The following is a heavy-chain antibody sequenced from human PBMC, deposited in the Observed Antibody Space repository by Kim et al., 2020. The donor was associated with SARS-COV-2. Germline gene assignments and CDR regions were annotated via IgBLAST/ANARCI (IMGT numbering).Heavy chain of an antibody. D-gene: IGHD4-17*01. CDR1: GYTFTSYY. CDR2: INPRGDST. Sequence: ASVKVSCKASGYTFTSYYIHWVRQAPGEGLEWMGMINPRGDSTSYTQKLKGRVAMTRDTSTSTVYMELSSLKSEDTAVYYCASDRVRGATVTDLYYYYGMDVWGQGTTVTVS. V-gene: IGHV1-46*04. CDR3: ASDRVRGATVTDLYYYYGMDV. J-gene: IGHJ6*02.